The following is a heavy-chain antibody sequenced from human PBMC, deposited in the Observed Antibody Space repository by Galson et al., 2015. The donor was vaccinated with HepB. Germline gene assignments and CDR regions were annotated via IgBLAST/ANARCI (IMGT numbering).Heavy chain of an antibody. J-gene: IGHJ6*02. D-gene: IGHD2-2*02. Sequence: LRLSCAASAFTFSSYWMSWVRQAPGTGLEWVANIKQDGSEKYYVDSVKGRFTISRDNAKNSLYLQMNSLRAEDTAVYYCARVDIVVVPAAIRYHYYGMDVWGQGTTVTVSS. CDR2: IKQDGSEK. V-gene: IGHV3-7*03. CDR1: AFTFSSYW. CDR3: ARVDIVVVPAAIRYHYYGMDV.